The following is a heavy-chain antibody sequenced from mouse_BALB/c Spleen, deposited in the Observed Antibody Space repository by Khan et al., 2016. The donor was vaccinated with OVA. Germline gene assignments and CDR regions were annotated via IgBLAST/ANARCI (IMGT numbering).Heavy chain of an antibody. V-gene: IGHV5-9-3*01. CDR1: GFTFSSFA. J-gene: IGHJ4*01. D-gene: IGHD2-2*01. CDR3: TRSLVDYYAMDY. Sequence: EVELVESGGGVVKPGGSLKLSCSASGFTFSSFAMSWVRQTPERRLEWVATISTGGHYTFYPDSVKGRFTIFRDHARNTLYLQMSSLKSADTAMYYCTRSLVDYYAMDYWGQGTSVTVSS. CDR2: ISTGGHYT.